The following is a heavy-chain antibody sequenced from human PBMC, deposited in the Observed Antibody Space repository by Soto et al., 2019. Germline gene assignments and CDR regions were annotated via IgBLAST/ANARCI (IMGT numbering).Heavy chain of an antibody. CDR3: ARALTPTGY. D-gene: IGHD1-1*01. CDR2: ISAYNGNT. V-gene: IGHV1-18*01. Sequence: QVQLVQSGAEVKKPGASVKVSCKASGYTFTSYGISWVRQAPGKGLEWMGWISAYNGNTNYAQTLQGRVTMTTDASTSTAYMELTSLSSNDTDVYYCARALTPTGYWGQGTLVTVSS. J-gene: IGHJ4*02. CDR1: GYTFTSYG.